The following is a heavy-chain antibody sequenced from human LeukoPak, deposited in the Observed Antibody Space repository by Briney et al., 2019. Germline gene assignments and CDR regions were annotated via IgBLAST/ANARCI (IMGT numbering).Heavy chain of an antibody. CDR2: ISYDGSNK. Sequence: PGGSLRLSCAASGFTFSSYAMHWVRQAPGKGLEWVAVISYDGSNKYYADSVKGRFTISRDNSKNTLYLQMNSLRAEDTAVYYCAREYSSGWIFDYWGQGTLVTVSS. CDR1: GFTFSSYA. J-gene: IGHJ4*02. CDR3: AREYSSGWIFDY. V-gene: IGHV3-30-3*01. D-gene: IGHD6-19*01.